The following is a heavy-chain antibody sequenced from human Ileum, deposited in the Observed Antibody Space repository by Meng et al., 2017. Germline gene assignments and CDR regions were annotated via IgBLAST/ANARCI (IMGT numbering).Heavy chain of an antibody. CDR2: AST. J-gene: IGHJ4*02. D-gene: IGHD7-27*01. CDR1: GGTVSSAGDR. V-gene: IGHV4-61*08. Sequence: QGQLLESGPGLVRPSSTLSLICTFSGGTVSSAGDRWGWIQQPPGKGLEWIGYASTNYNPSLKSRVTISLDTSKNQFSLKLSSVTAADTAVYYCARDHWGSLDYWGQGTLVTVSS. CDR3: ARDHWGSLDY.